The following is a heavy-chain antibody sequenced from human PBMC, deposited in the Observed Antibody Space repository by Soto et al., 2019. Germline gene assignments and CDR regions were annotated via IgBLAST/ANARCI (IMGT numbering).Heavy chain of an antibody. Sequence: SETLSLTCTVSGGSISSGGYYWSWIRQHPGKGLEWIGYIYYSGSTYYNPSLKSRVTILLDTSKNQFSLRLSSVTAADTAMYYCARHLIRFPFFDYWGQGTLVTVPQ. D-gene: IGHD3-3*01. V-gene: IGHV4-31*03. CDR1: GGSISSGGYY. CDR2: IYYSGST. J-gene: IGHJ4*02. CDR3: ARHLIRFPFFDY.